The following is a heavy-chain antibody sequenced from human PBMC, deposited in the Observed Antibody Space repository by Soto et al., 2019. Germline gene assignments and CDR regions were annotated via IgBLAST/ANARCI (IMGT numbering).Heavy chain of an antibody. Sequence: QVQLVQSGAEVKKPGSSVKVSCKASGGTFSSYAISWVRQAPGQGLEWMGGIIPIFGTANYAQKFQGRVTITADESTNTAYMELSSLRSEDTAVYYCAIRYYDYVWGSYRGYYFDYGGHGTLVTVSS. CDR3: AIRYYDYVWGSYRGYYFDY. V-gene: IGHV1-69*01. CDR2: IIPIFGTA. D-gene: IGHD3-16*02. CDR1: GGTFSSYA. J-gene: IGHJ4*01.